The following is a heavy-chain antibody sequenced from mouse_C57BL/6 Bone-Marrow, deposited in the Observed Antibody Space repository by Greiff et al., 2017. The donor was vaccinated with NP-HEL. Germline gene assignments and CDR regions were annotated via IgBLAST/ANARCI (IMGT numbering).Heavy chain of an antibody. V-gene: IGHV10-1*01. CDR3: VRRGKVYSGYAMDY. D-gene: IGHD2-1*01. J-gene: IGHJ4*01. CDR2: IRSKSNNYAT. CDR1: GFSFNTYA. Sequence: EVKLVESGGGLVQPKGSLKLSCAASGFSFNTYAMNWVRQAPGKGLEWVARIRSKSNNYATYYADSVKDRFTISRDDSESMLYLQMNNLKTEDTAMYYCVRRGKVYSGYAMDYWGQGTSVTVSS.